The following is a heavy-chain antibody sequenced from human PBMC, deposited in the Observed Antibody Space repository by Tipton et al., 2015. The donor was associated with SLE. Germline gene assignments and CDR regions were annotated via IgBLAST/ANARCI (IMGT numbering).Heavy chain of an antibody. J-gene: IGHJ4*02. D-gene: IGHD6-19*01. CDR2: IKQDGSEK. CDR1: GFTFSNYW. CDR3: ARAGAGPKPY. Sequence: SLRLSCAASGFTFSNYWMSWVRQAPGKGLEWVANIKQDGSEKYYVDSVKGRFTISRDNAKNSLYLQMNSLRAEDTAVYYCARAGAGPKPYWGQGTLVTVSS. V-gene: IGHV3-7*01.